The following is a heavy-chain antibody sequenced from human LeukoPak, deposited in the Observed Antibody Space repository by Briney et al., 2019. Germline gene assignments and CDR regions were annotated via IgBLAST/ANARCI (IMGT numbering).Heavy chain of an antibody. CDR2: IPWNSGKL. J-gene: IGHJ5*01. D-gene: IGHD3-10*01. CDR1: GFNFDAYA. CDR3: SKSGLLGTYNWFDS. V-gene: IGHV3-9*01. Sequence: PGGSLRLSCVASGFNFDAYAMHWVRHRPGKGLEWVSGIPWNSGKLDYADSVKGRFTISRDNAKDSLFLQMHDLRVEDTAIYYCSKSGLLGTYNWFDSWGQGVLVVVSS.